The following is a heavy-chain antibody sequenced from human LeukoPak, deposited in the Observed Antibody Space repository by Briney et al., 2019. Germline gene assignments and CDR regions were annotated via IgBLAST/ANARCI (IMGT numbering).Heavy chain of an antibody. CDR2: IIPILGIA. CDR3: ARWGTGAGNFDY. CDR1: GGTFSSYA. D-gene: IGHD6-19*01. J-gene: IGHJ4*02. V-gene: IGHV1-69*04. Sequence: ASVKVSCKASGGTFSSYAISWVRQAPGQGLEWMGRIIPILGIANYAQKFQGRVTITADKSTSTAYMELSSLRSEDTAVYYCARWGTGAGNFDYWGQGTLVTVSS.